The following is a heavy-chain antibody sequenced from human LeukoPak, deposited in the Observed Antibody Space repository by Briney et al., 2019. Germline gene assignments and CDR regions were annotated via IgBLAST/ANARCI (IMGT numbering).Heavy chain of an antibody. Sequence: SETLSLTCTVSGGCISSYYWSWIRQPPGKGLEWIGYIYTSGSTNYNPSLKSRVAISVDTSKNQFSLKLSSVTAADTAVYYCARILRGVVVITWGQGTLVTVSS. CDR1: GGCISSYY. D-gene: IGHD3-22*01. CDR2: IYTSGST. V-gene: IGHV4-4*09. J-gene: IGHJ4*02. CDR3: ARILRGVVVIT.